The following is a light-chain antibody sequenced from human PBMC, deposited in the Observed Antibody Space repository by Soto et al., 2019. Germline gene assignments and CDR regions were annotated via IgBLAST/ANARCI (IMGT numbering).Light chain of an antibody. J-gene: IGKJ1*01. Sequence: EIVLTQSPGTLSLSPGERATLSCRASQSVSSSYLAWYQQKPGQAPRLLIYGASSRATGIPDRFSGSRSGTDFTLTISRLEPEDFAVYYCQSGGTFGQGTKVEIK. CDR3: QSGGT. CDR2: GAS. V-gene: IGKV3-20*01. CDR1: QSVSSSY.